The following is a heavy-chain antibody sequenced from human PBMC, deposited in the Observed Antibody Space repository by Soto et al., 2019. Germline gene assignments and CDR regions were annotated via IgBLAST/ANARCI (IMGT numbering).Heavy chain of an antibody. Sequence: PGWSLIVSCAASGFTFSNYGMHWVRQAPGKGLEWVAVILYDGSNKYYADSVKGRFTISRDNSKNTVYLQMNSLRAEDTAVYYCAKDEHQSDWGQGTLVTVSS. D-gene: IGHD2-2*01. CDR3: AKDEHQSD. CDR1: GFTFSNYG. J-gene: IGHJ4*02. CDR2: ILYDGSNK. V-gene: IGHV3-30*18.